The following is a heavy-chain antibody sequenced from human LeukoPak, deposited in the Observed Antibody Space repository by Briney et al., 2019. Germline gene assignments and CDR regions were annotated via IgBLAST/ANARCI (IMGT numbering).Heavy chain of an antibody. V-gene: IGHV4-39*07. CDR3: ARSIRFLEWSLTPYYYYMDV. Sequence: SETLSLTCTVSGGSITSSTHYWGWIRQPPGKGLEWIGTIYYTGSPTFYNPSLKSRLTISVDTSKSHFSLKLTSVTAADTAVYYCARSIRFLEWSLTPYYYYMDVWGKGTTVTVSS. CDR1: GGSITSSTHY. CDR2: IYYTGSPT. D-gene: IGHD3-3*01. J-gene: IGHJ6*03.